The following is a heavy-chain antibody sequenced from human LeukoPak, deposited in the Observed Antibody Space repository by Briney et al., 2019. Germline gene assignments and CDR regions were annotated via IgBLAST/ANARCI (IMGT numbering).Heavy chain of an antibody. CDR3: ARQYYDSNGYNAFDI. V-gene: IGHV4-59*08. J-gene: IGHJ3*02. CDR1: GGSISSYY. Sequence: SETVSLTCTVSGGSISSYYWSWIRQPPGKGLEWIGYIYYSGSTNYNPSLKSRVTISVDTSKNQFSLKLSSVTAADTAVYYCARQYYDSNGYNAFDIWGQGTIVTVSS. D-gene: IGHD3-22*01. CDR2: IYYSGST.